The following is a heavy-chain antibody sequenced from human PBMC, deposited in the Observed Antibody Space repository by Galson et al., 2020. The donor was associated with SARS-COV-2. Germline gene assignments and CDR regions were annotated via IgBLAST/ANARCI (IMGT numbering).Heavy chain of an antibody. Sequence: GGSLRLSCAASGFTFSNTAMSWVRQAPGKGLEWVSAISGSGGSTYYADSVKGRFTISRDNSKNTLFLQMNSLRAEDTAVYFCAKDQRFDILTGQGWFDPWGQGTLVTVSS. CDR3: AKDQRFDILTGQGWFDP. J-gene: IGHJ5*02. D-gene: IGHD3-9*01. CDR1: GFTFSNTA. CDR2: ISGSGGST. V-gene: IGHV3-23*01.